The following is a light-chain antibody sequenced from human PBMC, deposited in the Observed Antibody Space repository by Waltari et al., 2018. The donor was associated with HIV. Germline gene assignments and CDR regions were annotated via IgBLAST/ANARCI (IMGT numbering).Light chain of an antibody. Sequence: IQMTQSPSYVSASIVDTVPISCRANESIGDLLAWYQQRPGQAPRLLVYSASRRESGVPSKFFAFGADTEFTLTITGLESEDFATYYCQQASSFPHTFGGGTKV. CDR2: SAS. J-gene: IGKJ4*01. CDR1: ESIGDL. CDR3: QQASSFPHT. V-gene: IGKV1-12*01.